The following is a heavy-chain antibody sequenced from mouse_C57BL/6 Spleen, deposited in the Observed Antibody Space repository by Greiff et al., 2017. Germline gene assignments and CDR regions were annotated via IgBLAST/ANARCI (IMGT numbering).Heavy chain of an antibody. CDR3: ASGNYFLRAMDY. CDR2: IYPRSGNT. V-gene: IGHV1-81*01. CDR1: GYTFTSYG. J-gene: IGHJ4*01. D-gene: IGHD2-1*01. Sequence: VQLQESGAELARPGASVKLSCKASGYTFTSYGISWVKQRTGQGLEWIGEIYPRSGNTYYNEKFKGKATLTADKSSSTAYMELRSLTSEDSAVYFCASGNYFLRAMDYWGQGTSVTVSS.